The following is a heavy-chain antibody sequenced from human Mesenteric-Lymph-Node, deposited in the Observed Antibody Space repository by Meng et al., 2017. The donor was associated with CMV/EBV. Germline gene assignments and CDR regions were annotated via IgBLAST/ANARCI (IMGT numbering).Heavy chain of an antibody. J-gene: IGHJ5*02. CDR2: MNPNSGNT. CDR1: TFTSYD. Sequence: TFTSYDINWVRQATGQGLEWMGWMNPNSGNTGYAQKFQGRVTMTRNTSISTAYMELSSLRSEDTAVYYCAREWGIAARRDTYNWFDPWGQGTLVTVSS. D-gene: IGHD6-6*01. CDR3: AREWGIAARRDTYNWFDP. V-gene: IGHV1-8*01.